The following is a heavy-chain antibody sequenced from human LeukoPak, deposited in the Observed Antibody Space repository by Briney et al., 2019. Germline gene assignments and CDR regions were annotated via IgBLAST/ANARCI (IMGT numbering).Heavy chain of an antibody. CDR2: INTNTGNP. Sequence: ASVKVSCKASGYTFTSYAMNWVRQAPGQGLEWMGWINTNTGNPTYAQGFTGRFVFSLDTSVSTAYLQISSLKAEDTAVYYCARGDIVVVVAAMNEYFQHWGQGTLVTVSS. CDR1: GYTFTSYA. CDR3: ARGDIVVVVAAMNEYFQH. V-gene: IGHV7-4-1*02. J-gene: IGHJ1*01. D-gene: IGHD2-15*01.